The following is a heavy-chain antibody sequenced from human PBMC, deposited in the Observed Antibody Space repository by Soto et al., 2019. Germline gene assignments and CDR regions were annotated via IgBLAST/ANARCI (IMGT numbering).Heavy chain of an antibody. CDR2: IYTGDSDT. V-gene: IGHV5-51*01. CDR3: ARASVGSWYLPFQY. Sequence: PGESLKISCKGSGFSFATYWIVWVRLMPGKGLEWMGIIYTGDSDTRYSPSFQGQVTISADNSISTAYLQWSTLKASDTAMYYCARASVGSWYLPFQYWGQGTQVTVSS. D-gene: IGHD6-13*01. CDR1: GFSFATYW. J-gene: IGHJ4*02.